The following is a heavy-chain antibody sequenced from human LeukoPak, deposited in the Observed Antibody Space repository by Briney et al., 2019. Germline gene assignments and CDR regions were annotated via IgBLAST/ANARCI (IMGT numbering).Heavy chain of an antibody. CDR2: IYYSGST. Sequence: SETLSLTCTVSGGSISSSSYYWGWIRQPPGKGLEWIGSIYYSGSTNYNPSLKSRVTISVDTSKNQFSLKLSSVTAADTAVYYCASLGYCSSTSCYGEAFDIWGQGTMVTVSS. V-gene: IGHV4-39*07. CDR3: ASLGYCSSTSCYGEAFDI. D-gene: IGHD2-2*01. J-gene: IGHJ3*02. CDR1: GGSISSSSYY.